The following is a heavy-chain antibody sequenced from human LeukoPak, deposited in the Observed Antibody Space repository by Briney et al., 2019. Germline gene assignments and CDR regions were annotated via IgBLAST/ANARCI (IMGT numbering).Heavy chain of an antibody. CDR2: INSSGGSK. CDR1: GYTLTSYY. D-gene: IGHD6-13*01. Sequence: ASVKVSCKASGYTLTSYYMHWVRQAPAQGLEWMGIINSSGGSKSYAQKFQGRVTMTRDTSTSTVYMELSSLRSEDTAVYYCARGGAGAAIHMDVWGKGTTVTVSS. V-gene: IGHV1-46*01. CDR3: ARGGAGAAIHMDV. J-gene: IGHJ6*04.